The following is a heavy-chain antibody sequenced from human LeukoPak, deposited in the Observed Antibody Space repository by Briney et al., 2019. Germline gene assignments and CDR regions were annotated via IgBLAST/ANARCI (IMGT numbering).Heavy chain of an antibody. CDR3: ARGDGYNLDY. D-gene: IGHD5-24*01. V-gene: IGHV4-61*02. Sequence: SQTLSLTCTVSGGSISSGSYYWSWIRQPAGKGLEWIGRIYTSGSTNYSPSLKSRVTISVDTSKNQFSLKLSSVTAADTAVYYCARGDGYNLDYWGQGTLVTVSS. J-gene: IGHJ4*02. CDR2: IYTSGST. CDR1: GGSISSGSYY.